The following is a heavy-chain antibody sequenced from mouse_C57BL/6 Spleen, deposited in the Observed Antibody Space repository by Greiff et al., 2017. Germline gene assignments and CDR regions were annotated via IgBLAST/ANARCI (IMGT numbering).Heavy chain of an antibody. CDR2: ISSGGSYT. V-gene: IGHV5-6*01. Sequence: EVMLVESGGDLVKPGGSLKLSCAASGFTFSSYGMSWVRQTPDKRLEWVATISSGGSYTYYPDSVKGRFTISRDNAKNTLYLQMSSLKSEDTAMYYCARLDASYYFDYWGQGTTLTVSS. CDR3: ARLDASYYFDY. D-gene: IGHD6-1*01. CDR1: GFTFSSYG. J-gene: IGHJ2*01.